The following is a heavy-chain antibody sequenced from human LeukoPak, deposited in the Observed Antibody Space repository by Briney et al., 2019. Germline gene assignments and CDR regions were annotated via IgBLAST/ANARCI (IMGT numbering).Heavy chain of an antibody. V-gene: IGHV3-30*18. CDR2: ISYDGSNK. D-gene: IGHD3-22*01. J-gene: IGHJ4*02. Sequence: GSLRLSCAASGFTFSSYGMHWVRQAPGKGLEWVAVISYDGSNKYYADSVKGRFTISRDNSKNTLYLQMNSLRAEDTAVYYCAKERNRYYYDSSGFDYWGQGTLVTVSS. CDR3: AKERNRYYYDSSGFDY. CDR1: GFTFSSYG.